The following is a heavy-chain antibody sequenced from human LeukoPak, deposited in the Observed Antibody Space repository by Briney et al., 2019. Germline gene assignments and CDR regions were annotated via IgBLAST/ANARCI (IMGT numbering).Heavy chain of an antibody. D-gene: IGHD6-19*01. V-gene: IGHV1-8*01. Sequence: GASVKVSCKASGYTFTSYDINWVRQATGQGLEWMGWMNPNSGNTGYAQKFQGRVTMTRNTSISTAYMELSSLRSEDTAVYYCARVYSSGWYGGYYFDYWGQGTLVTVSS. CDR1: GYTFTSYD. CDR3: ARVYSSGWYGGYYFDY. J-gene: IGHJ4*02. CDR2: MNPNSGNT.